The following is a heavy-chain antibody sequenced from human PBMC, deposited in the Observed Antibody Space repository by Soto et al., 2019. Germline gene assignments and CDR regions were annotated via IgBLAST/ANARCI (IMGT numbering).Heavy chain of an antibody. CDR3: ASSVEQQLEYFQH. J-gene: IGHJ1*01. Sequence: GGSLRLSCAASGFTFSSYGMHWVRQAPGKGLEWVAVIWYDGSNKYYADSVKGRFTISRDNSKNTLYLQMNSLRAEDTAVYYCASSVEQQLEYFQHWGQGTLVTVSS. V-gene: IGHV3-33*01. D-gene: IGHD6-13*01. CDR1: GFTFSSYG. CDR2: IWYDGSNK.